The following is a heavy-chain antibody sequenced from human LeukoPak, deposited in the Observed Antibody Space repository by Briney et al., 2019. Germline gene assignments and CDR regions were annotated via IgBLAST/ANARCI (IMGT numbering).Heavy chain of an antibody. J-gene: IGHJ6*03. D-gene: IGHD6-6*01. V-gene: IGHV3-48*04. CDR3: AKGSIAARLSTYYYYYMDV. Sequence: GGSLRLSCAASGFTFSSYSMNWVRQAPGKGLEWVSYISSSSSTIYYADSVKGRFTISRDNAKNSLYLQMNSLRAEDTAVYYCAKGSIAARLSTYYYYYMDVWGKGTTVTVSS. CDR2: ISSSSSTI. CDR1: GFTFSSYS.